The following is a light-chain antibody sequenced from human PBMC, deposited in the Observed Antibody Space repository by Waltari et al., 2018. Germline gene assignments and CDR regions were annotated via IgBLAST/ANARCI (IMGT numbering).Light chain of an antibody. Sequence: QTVVTQEPSLSVSPGGTVTLTCALTSGSVSTTSYPTWYQHTPGQPPRTLVYKGSSRSSGVPDRFSGSILGNKAALTITGAQADDESNYYCSLYMGSGIWVFGGGTKLTVL. CDR3: SLYMGSGIWV. CDR1: SGSVSTTSY. CDR2: KGS. J-gene: IGLJ3*02. V-gene: IGLV8-61*01.